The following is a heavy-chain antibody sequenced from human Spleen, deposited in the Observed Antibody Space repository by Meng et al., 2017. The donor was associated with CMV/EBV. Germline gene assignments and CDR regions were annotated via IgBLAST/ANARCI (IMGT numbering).Heavy chain of an antibody. J-gene: IGHJ4*02. CDR2: IDRGGTT. CDR3: ARDFGNTYGWFHFDY. V-gene: IGHV3-53*01. D-gene: IGHD5-18*01. CDR1: GFNVSDNY. Sequence: SGFNVSDNYMRWVRQAPGKGREWVSVIDRGGTTYYPDSVKGRFTISRDNSKNTLYLQMNSLRPEDTAVYYCARDFGNTYGWFHFDYWGQGTLVTVSS.